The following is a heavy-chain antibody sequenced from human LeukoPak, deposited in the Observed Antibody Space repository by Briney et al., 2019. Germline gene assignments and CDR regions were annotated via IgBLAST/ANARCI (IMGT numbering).Heavy chain of an antibody. D-gene: IGHD6-13*01. CDR1: GFTFSSYW. J-gene: IGHJ4*02. CDR2: ISSDGSTT. V-gene: IGHV3-74*01. Sequence: GGSLRLSCAASGFTFSSYWMHWVRQAPGKGLVWDSRISSDGSTTTYADSVKGRFTISRDNAKNTMYLQMNSLRAEDTALYYCARVTEYSTAGMRYWGQGTLVTVSS. CDR3: ARVTEYSTAGMRY.